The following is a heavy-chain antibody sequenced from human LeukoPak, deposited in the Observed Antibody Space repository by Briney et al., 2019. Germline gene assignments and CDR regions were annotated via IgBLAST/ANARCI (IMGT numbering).Heavy chain of an antibody. CDR2: IKSKTDGGTT. D-gene: IGHD2-15*01. J-gene: IGHJ5*02. Sequence: KPGGSLRLSCAASGFTFNKAWMTWVRQSPGKGLEWVGLIKSKTDGGTTDYGAPVKGRFTISRDDSRNTLYLQMNSLKTEDTAVYYCTRRGRYCSGDTCYFWFDPWGQGTLVTVSS. CDR3: TRRGRYCSGDTCYFWFDP. V-gene: IGHV3-15*01. CDR1: GFTFNKAW.